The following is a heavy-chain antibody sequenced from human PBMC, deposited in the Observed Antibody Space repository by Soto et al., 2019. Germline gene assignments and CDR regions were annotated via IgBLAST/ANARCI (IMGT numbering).Heavy chain of an antibody. CDR3: AKDPFEIVYYGSGSTFDY. Sequence: EVQLLESGGGLVQPGGSLRLSCAASGFTFSSYAMSWVRQAPGKGREWVSAISGSGGGTYYADSVKGRFPISRDNSKNTLYLQMNSLRAEDTAVYYCAKDPFEIVYYGSGSTFDYWGQGTLVTVSS. CDR1: GFTFSSYA. V-gene: IGHV3-23*01. J-gene: IGHJ4*02. CDR2: ISGSGGGT. D-gene: IGHD3-10*01.